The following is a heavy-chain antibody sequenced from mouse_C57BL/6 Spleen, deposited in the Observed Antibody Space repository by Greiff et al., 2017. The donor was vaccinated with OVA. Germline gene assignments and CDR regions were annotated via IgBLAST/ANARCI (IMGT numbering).Heavy chain of an antibody. Sequence: VQLVESGAELVRPGASVTLSCKASGYTFTDYEMHWVKQTPVHGLEWIGAIDPETGGTAYNQKFKGKAILTADKSSSTAYMELRSLTSEDSAVYYCTRFWYYGSSPYYFDYWGQGTTLTVSS. CDR3: TRFWYYGSSPYYFDY. CDR1: GYTFTDYE. J-gene: IGHJ2*01. CDR2: IDPETGGT. V-gene: IGHV1-15*01. D-gene: IGHD1-1*01.